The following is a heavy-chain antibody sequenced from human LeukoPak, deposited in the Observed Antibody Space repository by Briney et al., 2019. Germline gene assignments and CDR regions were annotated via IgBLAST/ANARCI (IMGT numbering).Heavy chain of an antibody. CDR3: ARGSGWKNYYYYYYMDV. J-gene: IGHJ6*03. Sequence: ATVKVSCKASGYTFTSYDINWVRQATGQGLEWMWWMNPNSGNTGYAQKFQGRVTMTRNTSISTAYMELSSLGSEDTAVYYCARGSGWKNYYYYYYMDVWGKGTTVTVSS. V-gene: IGHV1-8*01. D-gene: IGHD6-19*01. CDR2: MNPNSGNT. CDR1: GYTFTSYD.